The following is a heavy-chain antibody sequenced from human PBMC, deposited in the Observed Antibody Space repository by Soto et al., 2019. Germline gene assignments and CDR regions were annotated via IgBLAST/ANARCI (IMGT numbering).Heavy chain of an antibody. J-gene: IGHJ6*02. Sequence: PSETLSLTCTVSGGSISSGGYYWSWIRQHPGKGLEWIGYIYYSGSTYYNPSLKSRVTISVDTSKSQFSLKLSSVTAADTAVYYCARDFTDSSGPTLGMGVSGQATTVTVSS. CDR3: ARDFTDSSGPTLGMGV. CDR2: IYYSGST. CDR1: GGSISSGGYY. V-gene: IGHV4-31*03. D-gene: IGHD6-19*01.